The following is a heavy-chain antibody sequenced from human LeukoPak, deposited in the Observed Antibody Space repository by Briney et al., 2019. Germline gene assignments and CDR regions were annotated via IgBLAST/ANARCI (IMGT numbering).Heavy chain of an antibody. V-gene: IGHV5-10-1*01. J-gene: IGHJ4*02. CDR2: IDPSDSYT. Sequence: GESLRISCKGSGDSFTSYWISWVREMPGKGLEWMGRIDPSDSYTNYSPSFQGHVTISADKSISTAFLQWSILKASDTAMYYCAIRRYSSIWYYSDYWGQGTLVTVSS. CDR1: GDSFTSYW. CDR3: AIRRYSSIWYYSDY. D-gene: IGHD6-13*01.